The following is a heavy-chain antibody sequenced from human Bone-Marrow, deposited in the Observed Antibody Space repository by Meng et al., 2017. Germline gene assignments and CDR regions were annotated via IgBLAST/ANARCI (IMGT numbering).Heavy chain of an antibody. CDR2: ISSSSSYI. CDR3: ARDSSRPENAFDI. V-gene: IGHV3-21*01. J-gene: IGHJ3*02. Sequence: GGSLRLSCAASGFTFSSYSMNWVRQAPGKGLEWVSSISSSSSYIYYADSVKGRFTISRDSAKNSLYLQMNSLRAEDTAVYYCARDSSRPENAFDIWGQGTMVTVSS. D-gene: IGHD6-13*01. CDR1: GFTFSSYS.